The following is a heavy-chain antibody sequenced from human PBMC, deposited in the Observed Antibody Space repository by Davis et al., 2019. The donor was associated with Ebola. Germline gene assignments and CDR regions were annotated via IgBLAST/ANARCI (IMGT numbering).Heavy chain of an antibody. V-gene: IGHV3-23*01. D-gene: IGHD1-14*01. J-gene: IGHJ4*02. CDR2: MSTSGSKT. CDR3: AKKIPGNNPFDS. CDR1: GFTVSSNY. Sequence: GGSLRLSCAASGFTVSSNYMSWVRQAPGAGLELVASMSTSGSKTDYGDSVKGRFTISRDNSMNILNLQMDSLRAEDTAIYYCAKKIPGNNPFDSWGQGTLVTVSS.